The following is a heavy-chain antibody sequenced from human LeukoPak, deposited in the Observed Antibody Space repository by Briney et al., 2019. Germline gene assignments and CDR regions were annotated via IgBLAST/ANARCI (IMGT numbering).Heavy chain of an antibody. D-gene: IGHD6-13*01. Sequence: PSETLSLTCTVSGGSISSGDYYWSWIRQPPGKGLVWVSRINSDGSSTSYADSVKGRFTISRDNAKNTLYLQMNSLRAEDTAVYYCGVAAAGKVNYWGQGTLVTVSS. V-gene: IGHV3-74*01. CDR1: GGSISSGDYY. CDR2: INSDGSST. J-gene: IGHJ4*02. CDR3: GVAAAGKVNY.